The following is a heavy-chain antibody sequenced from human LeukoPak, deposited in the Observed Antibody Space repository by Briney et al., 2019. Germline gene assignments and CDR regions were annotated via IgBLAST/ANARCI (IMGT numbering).Heavy chain of an antibody. CDR2: IKQDGSEK. CDR3: ARGYDMNGGPTEGAFDT. D-gene: IGHD3-9*01. Sequence: GGSLRLSCAASGFTFSSYWMSWVRQAPGKGLEWVANIKQDGSEKYYVDSVKGRFTISRDNAKNSLYLQMNSLRAEDTAVYYCARGYDMNGGPTEGAFDTWGQGTMVTVSS. J-gene: IGHJ3*02. CDR1: GFTFSSYW. V-gene: IGHV3-7*01.